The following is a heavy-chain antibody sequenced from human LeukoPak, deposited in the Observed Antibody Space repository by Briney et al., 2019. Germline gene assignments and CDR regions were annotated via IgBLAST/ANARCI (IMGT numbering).Heavy chain of an antibody. D-gene: IGHD3-9*01. CDR1: GYTFTSHY. V-gene: IGHV1-46*01. Sequence: ASVKVSCKTSGYTFTSHYMHWVRQAPGQGLEWMGIIDPSGGSTGYAQKFQGRVTMTSDTSTSTVYMEMSSLRSEDTAVYYCARGGILTGPNDYWGQGTLVTVSS. CDR2: IDPSGGST. CDR3: ARGGILTGPNDY. J-gene: IGHJ4*02.